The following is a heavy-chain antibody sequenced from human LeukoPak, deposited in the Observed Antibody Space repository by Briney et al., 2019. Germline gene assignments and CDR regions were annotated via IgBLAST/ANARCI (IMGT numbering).Heavy chain of an antibody. CDR3: ARTRNYYYDFDY. Sequence: SETLSLTXTVSGGSISSYYWSWIRQPPGKGVEWIGYIYYSGSTNYNPSLKSRVTISVDTSKNQFSLKLSSVTAADTAVYYCARTRNYYYDFDYWGQGTLVTVSS. CDR2: IYYSGST. J-gene: IGHJ4*02. CDR1: GGSISSYY. V-gene: IGHV4-59*01. D-gene: IGHD3-22*01.